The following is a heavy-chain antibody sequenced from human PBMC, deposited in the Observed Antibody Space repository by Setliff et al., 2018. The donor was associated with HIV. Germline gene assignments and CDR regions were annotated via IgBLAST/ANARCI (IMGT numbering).Heavy chain of an antibody. J-gene: IGHJ3*02. Sequence: ASVKVSCKASGYTFTNYDINWVRQATGQGLEWMGWMNPNSGNTGYAQKFQGRVTITRNTSTSTAYMELSSLRSEDTAVYYCASTRLSYDSSGYDPHDAFDIWGQGTMVTVSS. CDR2: MNPNSGNT. D-gene: IGHD3-22*01. CDR3: ASTRLSYDSSGYDPHDAFDI. CDR1: GYTFTNYD. V-gene: IGHV1-8*03.